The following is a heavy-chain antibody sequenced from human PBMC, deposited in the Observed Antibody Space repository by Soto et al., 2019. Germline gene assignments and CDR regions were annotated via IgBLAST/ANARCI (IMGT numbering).Heavy chain of an antibody. CDR1: GFTFSSYW. V-gene: IGHV3-7*01. J-gene: IGHJ6*03. CDR2: IKQDGSEK. Sequence: EVQLVESGGGLVQPGGSLRLSCAASGFTFSSYWMSWVRQAPGKGLEWVANIKQDGSEKYYVDSVKGRFTISRDNAKNSLYLQMNSLRAEDTAVYYCARELVRGGVYYYYYMDVWGKGTTVTVSS. CDR3: ARELVRGGVYYYYYMDV. D-gene: IGHD3-10*01.